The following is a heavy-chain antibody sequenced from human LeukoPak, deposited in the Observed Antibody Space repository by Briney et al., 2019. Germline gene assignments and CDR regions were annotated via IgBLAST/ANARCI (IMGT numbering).Heavy chain of an antibody. D-gene: IGHD6-13*01. J-gene: IGHJ4*02. V-gene: IGHV3-30*18. CDR1: GFTFSSYG. CDR2: ISYDGSNK. CDR3: AKGLATPGNFDY. Sequence: PGRSLRLSCAASGFTFSSYGMHWVRQAPGKGLEWVAVISYDGSNKYYADSVKGRFTISRDNSKNTLYLQMNSLRAEDTAVYYCAKGLATPGNFDYWGQGTLITVSS.